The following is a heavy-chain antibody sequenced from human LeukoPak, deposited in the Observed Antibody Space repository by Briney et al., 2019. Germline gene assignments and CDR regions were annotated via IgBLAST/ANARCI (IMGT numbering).Heavy chain of an antibody. CDR2: INPSGGST. CDR3: ARELAYDFWSGYYYY. Sequence: GASVKVSCKASGYAFTSYYMHWVRQAPGQGLEWMGIINPSGGSTSYAQKFQGRVTMTRDTSTSTVYMELSSLRSEDTAVYYCARELAYDFWSGYYYYWGQGTLVTVSS. V-gene: IGHV1-46*01. J-gene: IGHJ4*02. D-gene: IGHD3-3*01. CDR1: GYAFTSYY.